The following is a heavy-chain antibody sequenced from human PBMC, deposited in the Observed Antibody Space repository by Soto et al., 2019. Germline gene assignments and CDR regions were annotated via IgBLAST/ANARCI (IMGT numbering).Heavy chain of an antibody. CDR1: GFTFNNYG. CDR2: ISNDGDDQ. D-gene: IGHD3-10*01. Sequence: QVQLVESGGGVVQPGRSLRLSCTASGFTFNNYGIHWVRQAPGKGLEWVAVISNDGDDQYYADSVKDRFTISRDNSRNTLYLQMNSLRPEDTAMYYCAKEGIELWSAFDYWGQGTLASVSS. CDR3: AKEGIELWSAFDY. J-gene: IGHJ4*02. V-gene: IGHV3-30*18.